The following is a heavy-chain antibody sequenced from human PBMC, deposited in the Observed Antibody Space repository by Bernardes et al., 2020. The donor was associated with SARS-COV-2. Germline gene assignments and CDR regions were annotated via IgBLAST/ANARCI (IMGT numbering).Heavy chain of an antibody. Sequence: KVSCKASGYTFTSYGISWVRQAPGQGLEWMGWISAYNGNTNYAQKLQGRVTMTTDTSTSTAYMELRSLRSDDTAVYYCAREPRYLAAAGTLDYWGQGTLVTVSS. V-gene: IGHV1-18*01. J-gene: IGHJ4*02. CDR1: GYTFTSYG. D-gene: IGHD6-13*01. CDR3: AREPRYLAAAGTLDY. CDR2: ISAYNGNT.